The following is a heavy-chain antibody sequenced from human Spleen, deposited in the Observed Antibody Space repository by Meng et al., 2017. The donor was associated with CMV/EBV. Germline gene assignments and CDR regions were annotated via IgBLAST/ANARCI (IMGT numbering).Heavy chain of an antibody. CDR3: VMGSGVH. D-gene: IGHD3-10*01. CDR2: IYYSGST. V-gene: IGHV4-61*01. Sequence: SETLSLTCTVSGGSVSSGSYYWSWIRQPPGKGLEWIGYIYYSGSTNYNPSLKSRVIISVDTSKNQFSLKLSSVTAADTAVYYCVMGSGVHWGQGILVTVSS. J-gene: IGHJ4*02. CDR1: GGSVSSGSYY.